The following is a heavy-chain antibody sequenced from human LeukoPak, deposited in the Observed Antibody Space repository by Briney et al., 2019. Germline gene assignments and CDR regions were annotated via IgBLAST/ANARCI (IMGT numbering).Heavy chain of an antibody. J-gene: IGHJ4*02. CDR1: GGSISSGGYY. CDR2: IYYSGST. CDR3: ARGILVTVYAAFDY. D-gene: IGHD2-8*01. Sequence: SQTLSLTCTVSGGSISSGGYYWSWIRQHPGKGLEWIGYIYYSGSTYYNPSLKSRVTISVDTSKNQFSLKLSSVTAADTAVYYCARGILVTVYAAFDYWGQGSLVTVSS. V-gene: IGHV4-31*03.